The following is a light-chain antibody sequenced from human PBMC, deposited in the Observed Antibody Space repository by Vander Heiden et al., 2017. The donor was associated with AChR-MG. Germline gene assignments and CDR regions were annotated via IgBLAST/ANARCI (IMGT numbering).Light chain of an antibody. J-gene: IGKJ5*01. CDR1: QSLLHSKGYNY. Sequence: DIVMPQSPLSLPVTPGEPASISCRSSQSLLHSKGYNYLDWYLQKPGQSPQLLIYLGSNRASGVPDRFSGSGSGTDFTLKISRVEAEDVGVYYCMQALQTPITFGPGTRLEIK. CDR3: MQALQTPIT. V-gene: IGKV2-28*01. CDR2: LGS.